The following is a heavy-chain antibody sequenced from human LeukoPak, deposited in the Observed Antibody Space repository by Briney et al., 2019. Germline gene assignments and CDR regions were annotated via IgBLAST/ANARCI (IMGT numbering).Heavy chain of an antibody. CDR3: ARVVNPPRLYYYDSSGSFDY. CDR2: INHSGST. D-gene: IGHD3-22*01. CDR1: GDSISSGGYY. V-gene: IGHV4-39*07. J-gene: IGHJ4*02. Sequence: PSETLSLTCTVSGDSISSGGYYWSWIRQPPGKGLEWIGEINHSGSTNYNPSLKSRVTISVDTSKNQFSLKLSSVTAADTAVYYCARVVNPPRLYYYDSSGSFDYWGQGTLVTVSS.